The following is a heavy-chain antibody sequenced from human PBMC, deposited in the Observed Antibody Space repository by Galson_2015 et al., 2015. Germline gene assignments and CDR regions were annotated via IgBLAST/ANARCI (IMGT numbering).Heavy chain of an antibody. CDR3: AKGVDVAKPRFDY. V-gene: IGHV3-23*01. CDR2: ISGSGGST. Sequence: SLRLSCAASGFTFSSYAMSWVRQAPGKGLVWVSAISGSGGSTYYAGSVKGRFTISRDNSKNTLYLQMNSLRAEYTAVYYCAKGVDVAKPRFDYWGQGTLVTVSS. CDR1: GFTFSSYA. J-gene: IGHJ4*02. D-gene: IGHD1-14*01.